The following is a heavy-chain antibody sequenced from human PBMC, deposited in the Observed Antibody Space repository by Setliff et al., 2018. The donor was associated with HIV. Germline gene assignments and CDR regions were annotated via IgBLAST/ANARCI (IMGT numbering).Heavy chain of an antibody. J-gene: IGHJ4*02. CDR3: ARDQKWRSHYYDSIVSSYYFDY. V-gene: IGHV1-2*02. D-gene: IGHD3-22*01. CDR2: ITPNSGST. Sequence: ASVKVSCKASGYTFTGYYMHWVRQAPGQWLEWVGWITPNSGSTTYAQKFQGRVTMTRDTSTSTFYMELSSLRSEDTAVYYCARDQKWRSHYYDSIVSSYYFDYWGQGTLVTVSS. CDR1: GYTFTGYY.